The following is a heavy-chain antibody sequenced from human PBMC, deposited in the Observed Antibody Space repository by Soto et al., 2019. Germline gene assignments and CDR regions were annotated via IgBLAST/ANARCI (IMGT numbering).Heavy chain of an antibody. CDR3: PRERGGYKYGEY. CDR1: GYPFSNYG. J-gene: IGHJ4*02. V-gene: IGHV1-18*01. D-gene: IGHD5-18*01. Sequence: QVQLVQSGPEVKKPGASVRVSCKPSGYPFSNYGISWMRQAPGQGLEWMAWVNIDKGNTKNAQKFQDRFTMTTDTTTSTVYLELRSLRSVDTALYFCPRERGGYKYGEYWGQGTLVTVSS. CDR2: VNIDKGNT.